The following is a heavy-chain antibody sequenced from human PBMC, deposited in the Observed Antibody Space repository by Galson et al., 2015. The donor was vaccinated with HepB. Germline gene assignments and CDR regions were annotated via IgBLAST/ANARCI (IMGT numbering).Heavy chain of an antibody. J-gene: IGHJ4*02. Sequence: SLRLSCAASGFTMSKFWMSWVRQAPGKGPEWVACIREDGSERKYMDSVRGRFTISRDNAGNLPFLQMNSLRDEDTAVYFCTRDEVGGHLAYWGQGALVTVSS. V-gene: IGHV3-7*03. D-gene: IGHD3-16*01. CDR1: GFTMSKFW. CDR3: TRDEVGGHLAY. CDR2: IREDGSER.